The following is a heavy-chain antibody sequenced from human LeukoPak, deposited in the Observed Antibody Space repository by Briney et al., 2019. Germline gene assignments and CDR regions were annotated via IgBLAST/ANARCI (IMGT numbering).Heavy chain of an antibody. CDR2: ISAYNGNT. CDR3: ARVYSGSYRGAWDYFDY. D-gene: IGHD1-26*01. Sequence: GASVQVSCKASGYTFTSYGISWVRQAPGQGLEWMGWISAYNGNTNYAQKLQGRVTMTTDTSTSTAYMELRSLRSDDTAVYYCARVYSGSYRGAWDYFDYWGQGTLVIVSS. J-gene: IGHJ4*02. CDR1: GYTFTSYG. V-gene: IGHV1-18*01.